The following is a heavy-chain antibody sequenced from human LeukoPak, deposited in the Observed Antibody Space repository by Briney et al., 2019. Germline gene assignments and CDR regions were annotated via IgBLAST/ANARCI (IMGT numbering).Heavy chain of an antibody. CDR3: ARDLETLYYYDSSGYPY. V-gene: IGHV3-74*01. J-gene: IGHJ4*02. CDR2: INSDRSST. D-gene: IGHD3-22*01. CDR1: GFTFSSYW. Sequence: PGGSLRPSCAAAGFTFSSYWMHWVRQAPGKGLVWVSRINSDRSSTSYADSVQGRFTISRDNAKNTLYLQMNSLRAEDTAVYYCARDLETLYYYDSSGYPYWGQGTLVTVSS.